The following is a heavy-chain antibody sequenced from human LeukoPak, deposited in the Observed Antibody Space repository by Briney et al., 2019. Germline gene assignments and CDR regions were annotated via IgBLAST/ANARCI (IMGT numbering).Heavy chain of an antibody. Sequence: GSLRLSCAASGFTFSSYAMSWIRQPPGKGLEWIGEINHSGSTNYNPSLKSRVTISVDTSKNQFSLKLSSVTAADTAVYYCARYNYDFWSGYFDYWGQGTLVTVSS. J-gene: IGHJ4*02. D-gene: IGHD3-3*01. CDR3: ARYNYDFWSGYFDY. CDR1: GFTFSSYA. V-gene: IGHV4-34*01. CDR2: INHSGST.